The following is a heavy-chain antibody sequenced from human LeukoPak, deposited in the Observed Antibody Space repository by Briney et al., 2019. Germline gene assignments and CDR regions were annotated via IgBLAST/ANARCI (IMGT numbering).Heavy chain of an antibody. Sequence: PGGSLRLSCAASGFNLGTYSMNWVRQAPGKGLEWVSYISSSGSTMYYADSVKGRFTISRDNAKNSLYLQMNSLRAEDTAVFYCARIFDSSGYPDVVFDIWGQGTMVTVSS. CDR1: GFNLGTYS. CDR2: ISSSGSTM. V-gene: IGHV3-48*01. D-gene: IGHD3-22*01. J-gene: IGHJ3*02. CDR3: ARIFDSSGYPDVVFDI.